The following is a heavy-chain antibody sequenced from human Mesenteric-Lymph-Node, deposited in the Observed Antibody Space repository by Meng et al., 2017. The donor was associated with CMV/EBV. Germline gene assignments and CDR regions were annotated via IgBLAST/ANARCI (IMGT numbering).Heavy chain of an antibody. V-gene: IGHV3-15*01. D-gene: IGHD3-9*01. Sequence: SGFAFSSAWMSWARQAPGKGLEWVGRIKSKTDGGTTDYTAPVKGRFTISRDDSKNTLYLQMNSLKTEDTAVYYCTTDILTGYAFDYWGQGTLVTVSS. CDR1: GFAFSSAW. CDR2: IKSKTDGGTT. J-gene: IGHJ4*02. CDR3: TTDILTGYAFDY.